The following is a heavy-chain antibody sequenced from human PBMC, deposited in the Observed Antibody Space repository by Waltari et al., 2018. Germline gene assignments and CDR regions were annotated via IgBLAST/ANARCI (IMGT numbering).Heavy chain of an antibody. V-gene: IGHV1-2*02. CDR2: IETNRGGT. D-gene: IGHD3-3*01. Sequence: QVQLLQSGAEVKKLGASVKVSCKTSGYIFTDHYMHWVRQAPGQGLEWMGIIETNRGGTRLAQKFQGKVTMNRGTSGSTVYMELRTLRSDDTAKYDCAKNRFLDDNHYIDVWGKGTTVTVSS. CDR1: GYIFTDHY. CDR3: AKNRFLDDNHYIDV. J-gene: IGHJ6*03.